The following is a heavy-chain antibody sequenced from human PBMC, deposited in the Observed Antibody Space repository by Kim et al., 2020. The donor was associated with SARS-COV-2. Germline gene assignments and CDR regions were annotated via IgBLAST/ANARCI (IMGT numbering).Heavy chain of an antibody. V-gene: IGHV3-53*01. CDR1: GFTVSSNY. D-gene: IGHD5-18*01. J-gene: IGHJ5*02. CDR2: IYSGGST. CDR3: ARVNTAMAHNWFDP. Sequence: LSLTCAASGFTVSSNYMSWVRQAPGKGLEWVSVIYSGGSTYYADSVKGRFTISRDNSKNTLYLQMNSLRAEDTAVYYCARVNTAMAHNWFDPWGQGTLVTVSS.